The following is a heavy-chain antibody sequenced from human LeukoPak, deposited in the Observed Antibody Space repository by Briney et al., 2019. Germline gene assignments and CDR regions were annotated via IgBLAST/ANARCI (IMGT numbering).Heavy chain of an antibody. CDR3: ARLRSGNPRLRYFDL. Sequence: GGSLGLSCAGSGLTVSADSMSWVRQAPGKGLEWVSIIQGGGGKYYAESVQGRFSVSRDNSKNILFLQMNSLRTKDTAVYYCARLRSGNPRLRYFDLWGRGTLVTVSS. CDR1: GLTVSADS. J-gene: IGHJ2*01. CDR2: IQGGGGK. D-gene: IGHD1-26*01. V-gene: IGHV3-66*02.